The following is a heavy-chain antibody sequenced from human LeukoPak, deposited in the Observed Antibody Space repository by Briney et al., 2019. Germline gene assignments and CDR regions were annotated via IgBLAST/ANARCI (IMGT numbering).Heavy chain of an antibody. CDR3: ARLMSGTTSFDY. V-gene: IGHV3-21*01. CDR1: GLTFSSYS. D-gene: IGHD1-1*01. Sequence: PGGSLRLSCAASGLTFSSYSMNWVRQAPGKGLEWVSSISSSSSYIYYADSVKGRFTISRDNAKNSLYLQMNSLRAEDTAVYYCARLMSGTTSFDYWGQGTLVTVSS. J-gene: IGHJ4*02. CDR2: ISSSSSYI.